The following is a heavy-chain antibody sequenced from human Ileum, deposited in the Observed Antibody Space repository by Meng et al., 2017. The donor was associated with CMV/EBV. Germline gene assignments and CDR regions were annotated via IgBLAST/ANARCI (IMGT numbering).Heavy chain of an antibody. J-gene: IGHJ4*02. D-gene: IGHD2-21*01. CDR1: GSFSGYY. Sequence: GSFSGYYWSWIRQPPGKGLEWIGEINHSGSTNYNPSLKSRVTISVDTSKNQFSLKLSSVTAADTAVYYCARGPSPAYCGGDCYPFDYWGQGTLVTVSS. CDR2: INHSGST. V-gene: IGHV4-34*01. CDR3: ARGPSPAYCGGDCYPFDY.